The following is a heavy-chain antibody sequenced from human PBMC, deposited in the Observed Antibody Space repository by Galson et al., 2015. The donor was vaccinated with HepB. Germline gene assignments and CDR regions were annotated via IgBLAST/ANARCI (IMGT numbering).Heavy chain of an antibody. D-gene: IGHD2-2*01. CDR1: GFTFSSYS. CDR2: ISGGSSYK. V-gene: IGHV3-21*01. CDR3: ASDGSTTKLISPPALGCRPGVSKRPFDS. Sequence: SLRLSCAASGFTFSSYSMNWVRQAPGKGLEWVSSISGGSSYKFYADSVKGRFTISRDNARNSLYLQMDSLRAEDSAVFYCASDGSTTKLISPPALGCRPGVSKRPFDSWGQGTLVTVSS. J-gene: IGHJ4*02.